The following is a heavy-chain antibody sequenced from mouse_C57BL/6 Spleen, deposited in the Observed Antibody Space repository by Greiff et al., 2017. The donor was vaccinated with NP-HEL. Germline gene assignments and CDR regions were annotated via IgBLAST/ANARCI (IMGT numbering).Heavy chain of an antibody. CDR2: ISDGGSYT. CDR1: GFTFSSYA. J-gene: IGHJ1*03. D-gene: IGHD2-4*01. Sequence: EVQVVESGGGLVKPGGSLKLSCAASGFTFSSYAMSWVRQTPEKRLEWVATISDGGSYTYYPDNVKGRFTISRDNAKNNLYLQMSHLKSEDTAMYYCARERVYDYYNWYFDVWGTGTTVTVSS. V-gene: IGHV5-4*01. CDR3: ARERVYDYYNWYFDV.